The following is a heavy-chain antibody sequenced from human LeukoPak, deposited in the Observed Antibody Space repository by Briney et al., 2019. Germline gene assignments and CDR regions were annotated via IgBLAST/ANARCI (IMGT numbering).Heavy chain of an antibody. CDR2: INPSGGST. CDR1: GYTFTSYY. Sequence: ASVKVSCKASGYTFTSYYMHWVRQAPGQGLEWMGIINPSGGSTSYAQKFQGRVTMTRDTSTSTVYMELSSLRSEDTAVYYCARVGDYDFWSGYSPFDYWGQGTLVTVSS. V-gene: IGHV1-46*01. D-gene: IGHD3-3*01. J-gene: IGHJ4*02. CDR3: ARVGDYDFWSGYSPFDY.